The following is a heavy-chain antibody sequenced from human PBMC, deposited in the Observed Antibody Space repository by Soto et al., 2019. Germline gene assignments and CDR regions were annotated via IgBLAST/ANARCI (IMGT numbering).Heavy chain of an antibody. Sequence: QVQLVQSGAEVKKPGSSVKVSCKASGGTFSSYTISWVRQAPGQGLEWMGRIIPILGIANYAQKFQGRVTITSDKSTSTAYMELSSLRSEDMAVYHCQTYYDILTGYFDNRFDPWGQGTLVTVSS. V-gene: IGHV1-69*02. J-gene: IGHJ5*02. CDR1: GGTFSSYT. D-gene: IGHD3-9*01. CDR2: IIPILGIA. CDR3: QTYYDILTGYFDNRFDP.